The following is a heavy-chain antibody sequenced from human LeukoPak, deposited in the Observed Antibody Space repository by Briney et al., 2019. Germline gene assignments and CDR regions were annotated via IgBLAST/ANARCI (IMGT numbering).Heavy chain of an antibody. J-gene: IGHJ3*02. CDR3: ARGIRSYRAFDI. CDR1: GGSFSGYY. V-gene: IGHV4-34*01. D-gene: IGHD1-26*01. CDR2: INHSGST. Sequence: SETLSLTCAVYGGSFSGYYWSWIRQPPGKGLEWIGEINHSGSTNYNPSLKSRVIISVDTSKNQFSLKLSSVTAADTAVYYCARGIRSYRAFDIWGQGTMVTVSS.